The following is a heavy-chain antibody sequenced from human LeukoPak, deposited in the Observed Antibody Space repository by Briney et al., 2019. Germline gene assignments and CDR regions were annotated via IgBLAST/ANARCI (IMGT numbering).Heavy chain of an antibody. Sequence: GGSLRLSCAASGFTFSSYAMSWVRQAPGKGLEWVSAIIGSGGSTYYADSVKGRFTISRDNSKNTLYLQMNSLRAEDTAVYYCAKCSGWVFYGMDVWGQGTTVTVSS. CDR1: GFTFSSYA. V-gene: IGHV3-23*01. CDR3: AKCSGWVFYGMDV. J-gene: IGHJ6*02. D-gene: IGHD2-15*01. CDR2: IIGSGGST.